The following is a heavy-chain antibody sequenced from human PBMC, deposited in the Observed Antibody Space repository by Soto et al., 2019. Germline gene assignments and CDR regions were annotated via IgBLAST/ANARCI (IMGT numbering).Heavy chain of an antibody. CDR3: ARESKYDTSGYPPWFAP. CDR2: IYYSGST. V-gene: IGHV4-31*03. D-gene: IGHD3-22*01. Sequence: QVQLQESGPGLVKPSQTLSLTCTVSVASISSGGYYWSWIRQHPGEGLEWIGYIYYSGSTSYNPSLKSRVTISVDTSTNQCSLKRSSVTDADTAVYYCARESKYDTSGYPPWFAPWGQGTLVTVSS. J-gene: IGHJ5*02. CDR1: VASISSGGYY.